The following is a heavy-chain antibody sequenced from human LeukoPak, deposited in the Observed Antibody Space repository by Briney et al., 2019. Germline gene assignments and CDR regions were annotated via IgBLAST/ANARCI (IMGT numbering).Heavy chain of an antibody. CDR2: ISAYNGNT. V-gene: IGHV1-18*04. CDR3: ARYSSSWYYYYYYMDV. Sequence: ASVKVSCKASGYTFTSYYMHWVRQAPGQGLEWMGWISAYNGNTNYAQKLQGRVTMTTDTSTSTAYMELRSLRSDDTAVYYCARYSSSWYYYYYYMDVWGKGTTVTISS. J-gene: IGHJ6*03. D-gene: IGHD6-13*01. CDR1: GYTFTSYY.